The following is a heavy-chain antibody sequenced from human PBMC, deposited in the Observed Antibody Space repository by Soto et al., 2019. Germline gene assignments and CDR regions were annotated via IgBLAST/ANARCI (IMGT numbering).Heavy chain of an antibody. CDR3: ARGGPSIVGAPDLDY. Sequence: GGSLRLSCAASGFTFSSYAMHWVRQAPGKGLEWVAVISYDGSNKYYADSVKGRLTISRDNSKNTLYLQMNSLRAEDTAVYYCARGGPSIVGAPDLDYWGQGTLVTVS. D-gene: IGHD1-26*01. CDR1: GFTFSSYA. V-gene: IGHV3-30-3*01. J-gene: IGHJ4*02. CDR2: ISYDGSNK.